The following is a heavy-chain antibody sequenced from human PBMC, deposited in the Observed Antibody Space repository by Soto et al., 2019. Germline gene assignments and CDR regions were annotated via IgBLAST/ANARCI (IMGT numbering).Heavy chain of an antibody. CDR2: ISSSSSYI. V-gene: IGHV3-21*01. Sequence: GGSLRLSCAASGFTFSSYSMNWVRQAPGKGLEWVSSISSSSSYIYYADSVKGRFTISRDNAKNSLYLQMNSLRAEDTAVYYCARGPEELFLRAFFWFDPWGQGTLVTVSS. CDR1: GFTFSSYS. D-gene: IGHD1-26*01. CDR3: ARGPEELFLRAFFWFDP. J-gene: IGHJ5*02.